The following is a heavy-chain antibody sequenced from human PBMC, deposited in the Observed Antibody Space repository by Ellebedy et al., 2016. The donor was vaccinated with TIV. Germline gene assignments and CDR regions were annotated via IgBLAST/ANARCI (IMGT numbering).Heavy chain of an antibody. CDR1: GGSISSSSYY. V-gene: IGHV4-39*07. CDR3: ARGNPGGQQLVRGRNWFDP. D-gene: IGHD6-13*01. J-gene: IGHJ5*02. Sequence: SETLSLXCTVSGGSISSSSYYWGWIRQPPGKGLEWIGSIYYSGSTYYNPSLKSRVTISVDTSKNQFSLKLSSVTAADTAVYYCARGNPGGQQLVRGRNWFDPWGQGTLVTVSS. CDR2: IYYSGST.